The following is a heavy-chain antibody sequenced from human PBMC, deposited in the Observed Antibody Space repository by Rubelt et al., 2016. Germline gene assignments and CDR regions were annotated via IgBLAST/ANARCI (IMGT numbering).Heavy chain of an antibody. Sequence: QVQLQQWGAGLLKPSETLSLTCAVYGGSFSGYYWSWIRQPPGKGLEWIGEINTSGTTNSNPPLKTQATISLKPPKNQCALKLRPGTAAETAVYYCARAGDPQQWLDNYVDYWGQGTLVTVSS. CDR3: ARAGDPQQWLDNYVDY. CDR2: INTSGTT. CDR1: GGSFSGYY. D-gene: IGHD6-19*01. J-gene: IGHJ4*02. V-gene: IGHV4-34*01.